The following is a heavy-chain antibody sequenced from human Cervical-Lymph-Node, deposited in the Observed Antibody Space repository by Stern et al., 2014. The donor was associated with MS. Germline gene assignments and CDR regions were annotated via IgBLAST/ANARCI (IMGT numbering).Heavy chain of an antibody. CDR2: IYWNDDK. CDR1: GFSLSTSGVA. Sequence: QVTLKESGPTLVKPTQTLTLTCTFSGFSLSTSGVAVGWIRQTPGKALEWLALIYWNDDKTYSPSLKNRLTITRDTSKNQVVLTMINMDPVDTATYYCAHRLRIPSPFNCFDPWGQGTLVTVSS. D-gene: IGHD5-12*01. V-gene: IGHV2-5*01. CDR3: AHRLRIPSPFNCFDP. J-gene: IGHJ5*02.